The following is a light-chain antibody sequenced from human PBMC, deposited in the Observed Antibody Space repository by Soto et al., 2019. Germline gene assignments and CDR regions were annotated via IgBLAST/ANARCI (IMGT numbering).Light chain of an antibody. CDR1: SSDIGSYNL. V-gene: IGLV2-23*01. CDR2: EGT. Sequence: QSALTQPASVSGSPGQSITISCIGTSSDIGSYNLVSWYQQYPGKAPKLIIYEGTKPSGVSNRFSGSKSGNTASLTISGLRDEDEADYYCSSYAGSSTVVFGGGTKLTVL. CDR3: SSYAGSSTVV. J-gene: IGLJ3*02.